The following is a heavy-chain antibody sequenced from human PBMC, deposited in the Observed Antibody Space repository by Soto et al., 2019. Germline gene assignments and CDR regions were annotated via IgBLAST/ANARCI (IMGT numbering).Heavy chain of an antibody. D-gene: IGHD3-22*01. Sequence: LSETLSLTCTVSGGSISSGGYYWSWIRQHKGKGLERIGYIYYSGSTYYNPSLKSRVTISVDTSKNQFSLKLSSVTAADTAVYYCACSSGYYMTGWFDSWGQGTLVTVSS. J-gene: IGHJ5*01. CDR2: IYYSGST. V-gene: IGHV4-31*03. CDR3: ACSSGYYMTGWFDS. CDR1: GGSISSGGYY.